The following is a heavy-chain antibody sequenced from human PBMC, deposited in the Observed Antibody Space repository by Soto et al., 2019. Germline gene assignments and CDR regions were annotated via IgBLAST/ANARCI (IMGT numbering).Heavy chain of an antibody. V-gene: IGHV3-9*01. D-gene: IGHD4-17*01. CDR1: GFTFDDYA. Sequence: GGSLRLSCAASGFTFDDYAMHWVRQAPGKGLEWVSGISWNSGSIGYADSVKGRFTISRDNAKNSLYLQMNSLRAEDTALYYCAKDNSNGDYDYYYYYYMDVWGKGTTVTVSS. CDR3: AKDNSNGDYDYYYYYYMDV. CDR2: ISWNSGSI. J-gene: IGHJ6*03.